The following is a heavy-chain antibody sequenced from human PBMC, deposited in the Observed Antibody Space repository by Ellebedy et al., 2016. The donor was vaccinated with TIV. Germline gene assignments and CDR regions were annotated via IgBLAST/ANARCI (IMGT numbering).Heavy chain of an antibody. Sequence: AASVKVSCKASGHSFTSYGISWVLQAPVQGLDWMGWISAYNVNTLNIEKFQGRVMTTDTSTNTAYMELRSLRSDDTAVYFCARSLYFGDFPFDSWGQGTLVTVSS. D-gene: IGHD3-10*01. V-gene: IGHV1-18*04. J-gene: IGHJ4*02. CDR3: ARSLYFGDFPFDS. CDR2: ISAYNVNT. CDR1: GHSFTSYG.